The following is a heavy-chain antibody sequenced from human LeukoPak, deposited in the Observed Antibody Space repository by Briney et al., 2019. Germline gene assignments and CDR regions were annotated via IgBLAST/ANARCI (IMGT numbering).Heavy chain of an antibody. CDR3: ARDPAAITIFGVVPLGMDV. J-gene: IGHJ6*02. Sequence: PSETLSFTCTVSGGSISSYYWSWIRQPPGKGLEWIGYIYYSGSTNYNPSLKSRVTISVDTSKNQFSLKLSSVTAADTAVYYCARDPAAITIFGVVPLGMDVWGQGTTVTVSS. CDR1: GGSISSYY. CDR2: IYYSGST. V-gene: IGHV4-59*01. D-gene: IGHD3-3*01.